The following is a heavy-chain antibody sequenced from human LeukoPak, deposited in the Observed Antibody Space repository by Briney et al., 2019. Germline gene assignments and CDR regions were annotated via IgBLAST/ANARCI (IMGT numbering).Heavy chain of an antibody. CDR2: INPDGSTT. J-gene: IGHJ5*02. CDR1: GFTFSSYW. D-gene: IGHD3-10*01. V-gene: IGHV3-74*01. CDR3: ARVLLGSWDWFDP. Sequence: GGSLRLSCAASGFTFSSYWMHWVRQAPGKGLVWVSRINPDGSTTNYADSVKGRFTISRDNAKNTVYLQMNSLRAEDTAVYYCARVLLGSWDWFDPWGQGTLVTVSS.